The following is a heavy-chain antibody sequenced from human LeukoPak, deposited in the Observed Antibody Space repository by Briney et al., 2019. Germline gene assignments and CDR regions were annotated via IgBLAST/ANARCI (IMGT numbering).Heavy chain of an antibody. Sequence: SVKGRFTISRDNPKNSLYLQMNVLRAEDTAVYYCARDAGVIPRFDYWGQGTLVTVSS. CDR3: ARDAGVIPRFDY. J-gene: IGHJ4*02. V-gene: IGHV3-21*01. D-gene: IGHD3-16*02.